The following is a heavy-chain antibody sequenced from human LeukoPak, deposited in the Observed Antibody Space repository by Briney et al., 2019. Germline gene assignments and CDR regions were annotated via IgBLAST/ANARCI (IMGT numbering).Heavy chain of an antibody. J-gene: IGHJ4*02. CDR3: AKDTPDDITVAAPYFDY. CDR1: GLTFSIYA. V-gene: IGHV3-23*01. CDR2: ISGSGGRT. Sequence: GGSLRLSCAVSGLTFSIYAMSWVRQAPGKGLEWVSAISGSGGRTYYADSVKGRFTISRDNSKNTLYLQMNSLRAEDTAVYYCAKDTPDDITVAAPYFDYWGQGTLVTVSS. D-gene: IGHD6-19*01.